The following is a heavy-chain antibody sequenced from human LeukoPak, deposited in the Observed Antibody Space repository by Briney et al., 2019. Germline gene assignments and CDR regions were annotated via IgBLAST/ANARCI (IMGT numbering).Heavy chain of an antibody. CDR1: GGTFSSYA. CDR3: ARDSGSYLYFDY. D-gene: IGHD1-26*01. CDR2: IIPIFGTA. V-gene: IGHV1-69*05. J-gene: IGHJ4*02. Sequence: SVKVSCKASGGTFSSYAISWVRQAPGQGLEWMGGIIPIFGTANYAQKFQGRVTITTDESTSTAYMELSSLRSEDTAVYYCARDSGSYLYFDYWDQGTLVTVSS.